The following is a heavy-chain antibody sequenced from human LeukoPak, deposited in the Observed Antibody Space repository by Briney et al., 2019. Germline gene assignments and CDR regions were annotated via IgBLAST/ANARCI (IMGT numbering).Heavy chain of an antibody. CDR3: ARGPRGYGVVDLDY. Sequence: NPSETLSLTCTVSGGSISSHYWSWIRQPPGKGLEWIGYIYYSGSTNYNPSLKSRVTISVDTSKNQFSLKLSSVTAADTAVYYCARGPRGYGVVDLDYWGQGTLVTVSS. D-gene: IGHD5-18*01. CDR1: GGSISSHY. CDR2: IYYSGST. J-gene: IGHJ4*02. V-gene: IGHV4-59*11.